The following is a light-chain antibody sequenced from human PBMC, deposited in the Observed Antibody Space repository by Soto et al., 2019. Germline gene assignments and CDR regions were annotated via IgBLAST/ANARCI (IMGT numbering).Light chain of an antibody. J-gene: IGLJ1*01. CDR2: EVS. Sequence: QSSLTQPPSATGSPGQSVTIPCTETYSDIRAYNYVSWYQQRPGEAPKLIIYEVSKRHSWVPDRIFASKFGNTASLTVSGLQADDEANYYCSLLQRTDRFVLGTGTKVTVL. V-gene: IGLV2-8*01. CDR1: YSDIRAYNY. CDR3: SLLQRTDRFV.